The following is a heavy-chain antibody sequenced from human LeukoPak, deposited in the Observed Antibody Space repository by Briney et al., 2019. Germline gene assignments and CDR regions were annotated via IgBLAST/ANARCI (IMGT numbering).Heavy chain of an antibody. V-gene: IGHV3-66*01. Sequence: GGSLRLSCAASGFTVSSDYMSWVRQAPGKGLEWVSVTYSGGSTYYADSVKGRFTISRDNSKNTLYLQMNSLRAEDTAVYYCAREGNSPFDYWGQGTLVTVSS. J-gene: IGHJ4*02. CDR1: GFTVSSDY. D-gene: IGHD5-18*01. CDR3: AREGNSPFDY. CDR2: TYSGGST.